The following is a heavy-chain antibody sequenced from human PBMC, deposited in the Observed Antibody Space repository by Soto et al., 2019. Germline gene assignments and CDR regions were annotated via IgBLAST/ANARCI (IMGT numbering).Heavy chain of an antibody. V-gene: IGHV3-30*18. D-gene: IGHD5-12*01. Sequence: VHLLQSGGDLVQPGGSLRLSCAASGFTFRSYVMHWVRQAPGKGLEWVAIISYDGSNKYYVNSVKGRFTISRDNSNNTLYLQMNSLRAEDTAIYYCAKDLSREVATTTKMYYHYGMDVWGQGTTVTVSS. J-gene: IGHJ6*02. CDR2: ISYDGSNK. CDR1: GFTFRSYV. CDR3: AKDLSREVATTTKMYYHYGMDV.